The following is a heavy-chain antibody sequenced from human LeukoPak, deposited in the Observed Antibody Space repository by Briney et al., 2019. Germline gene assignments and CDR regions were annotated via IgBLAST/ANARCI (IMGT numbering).Heavy chain of an antibody. D-gene: IGHD3-10*01. CDR1: GFTFSTYW. J-gene: IGHJ4*02. V-gene: IGHV3-74*01. CDR3: ARHLNYYLDY. CDR2: ISSDGSIT. Sequence: PGGSLRLSCAASGFTFSTYWMHWVRQAPGKGLVWVSRISSDGSITSYADSVKGRFTIFRDNAKNTLYLQMNSLRAEDTAVYYCARHLNYYLDYWGQGTLVTVSS.